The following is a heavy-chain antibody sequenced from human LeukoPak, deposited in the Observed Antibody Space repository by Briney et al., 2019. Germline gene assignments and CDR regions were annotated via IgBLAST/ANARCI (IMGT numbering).Heavy chain of an antibody. CDR2: IYPGDSGT. CDR3: ASANTLEGPYCNNGVCWDYYFDY. D-gene: IGHD2-8*01. J-gene: IGHJ4*02. Sequence: GESLKISCXGSGYSFTSYWIGWVRQMPGKGLEWMGIIYPGDSGTRYSPSFQGQVTISADKSISTAYLQWSSLKASDTAMYYCASANTLEGPYCNNGVCWDYYFDYWGQGTLVTVSS. V-gene: IGHV5-51*01. CDR1: GYSFTSYW.